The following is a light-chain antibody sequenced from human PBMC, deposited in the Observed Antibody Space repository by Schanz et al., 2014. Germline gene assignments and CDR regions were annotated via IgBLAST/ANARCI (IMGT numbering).Light chain of an antibody. CDR2: DVS. Sequence: QSALAQPSSVSGSPGQSLTISCTGTDNDVGTYNFVAWYQQHPGKVPKLMIHDVSNRPLGVSNRFSGSKSGNTASLTISGLQAEDEGDYYCSSFTTSTTLVFGGGTKLTVL. CDR3: SSFTTSTTLV. V-gene: IGLV2-14*03. CDR1: DNDVGTYNF. J-gene: IGLJ2*01.